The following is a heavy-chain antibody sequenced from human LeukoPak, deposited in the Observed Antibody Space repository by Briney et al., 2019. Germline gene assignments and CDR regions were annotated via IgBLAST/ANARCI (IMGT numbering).Heavy chain of an antibody. V-gene: IGHV4-30-4*01. CDR1: GGSISSGDYS. D-gene: IGHD3-10*01. CDR2: IYYSGST. CDR3: ARELVRIPNWFDP. J-gene: IGHJ5*02. Sequence: MTSQTLSLTCTVSGGSISSGDYSWSWIRQPPGKGLEWIGYIYYSGSTYYNPSLKSRVTISVDTSKNQFSLKLSSVTAADTAVYYCARELVRIPNWFDPWGQGTLVTVSS.